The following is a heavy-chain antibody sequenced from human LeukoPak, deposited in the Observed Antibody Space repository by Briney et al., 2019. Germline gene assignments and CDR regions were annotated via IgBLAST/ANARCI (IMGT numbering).Heavy chain of an antibody. J-gene: IGHJ6*02. CDR1: GFTFSSYA. CDR3: ARGGGLDV. Sequence: PGGSLRLSCAASGFTFSSYAMSWVRQAPGKGLEWVASINHNGNVNYYVDSVKGRFTISRDNAKNSLYLQMSNLRAGDTAVYFCARGGGLDVWGQGATVTVSS. D-gene: IGHD3-16*01. V-gene: IGHV3-7*03. CDR2: INHNGNVN.